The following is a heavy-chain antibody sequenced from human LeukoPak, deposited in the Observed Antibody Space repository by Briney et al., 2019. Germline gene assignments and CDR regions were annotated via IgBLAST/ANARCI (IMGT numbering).Heavy chain of an antibody. Sequence: GESLKISCKGSGYSFTSYWIGWVRQMPGKGLEWMGIIYPGDSDTRYSPSFQGQVTISADKSISTAYLQRSSLKASDTAMYYCARHADGYSYYFDYWGQGTLVTVSS. D-gene: IGHD5-24*01. V-gene: IGHV5-51*01. CDR1: GYSFTSYW. J-gene: IGHJ4*02. CDR2: IYPGDSDT. CDR3: ARHADGYSYYFDY.